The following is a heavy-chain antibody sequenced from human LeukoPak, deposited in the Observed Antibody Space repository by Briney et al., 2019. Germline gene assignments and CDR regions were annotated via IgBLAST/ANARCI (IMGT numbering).Heavy chain of an antibody. CDR2: INTDGSST. Sequence: GGSLRLSCAASGFTFSSYWMHWVRQAPGKGLVWVSRINTDGSSTSYADSVKGRFTISRDNAKNTLYLQMNSLRAEDTAVYYCARGGRGWSGFLLEWGQGTLVTVSS. CDR3: ARGGRGWSGFLLE. J-gene: IGHJ4*02. V-gene: IGHV3-74*01. CDR1: GFTFSSYW. D-gene: IGHD3-3*01.